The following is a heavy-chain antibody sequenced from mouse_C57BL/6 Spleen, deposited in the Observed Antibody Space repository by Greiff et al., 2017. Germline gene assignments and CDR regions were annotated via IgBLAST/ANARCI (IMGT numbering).Heavy chain of an antibody. CDR1: GYTFTSYW. V-gene: IGHV1-64*01. J-gene: IGHJ2*01. D-gene: IGHD1-1*01. Sequence: VQLQESGAELVKPGASVKLSCKASGYTFTSYWMHWVKQRPGQGLEWIGMIHPNSGSTNYNEKFKSKATLTVDKSSSTAYMQLSSLTSEDSAVYYCAPITTVVNYWGQGTTLTVSS. CDR2: IHPNSGST. CDR3: APITTVVNY.